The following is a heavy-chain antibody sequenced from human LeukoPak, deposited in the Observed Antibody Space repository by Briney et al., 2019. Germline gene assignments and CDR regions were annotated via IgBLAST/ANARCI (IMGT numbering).Heavy chain of an antibody. CDR2: IYTSGTT. V-gene: IGHV4-61*02. CDR3: AREFES. J-gene: IGHJ5*01. Sequence: SQTLSLTCTVSGGSIRSGSRYWSWIRQPAGKGLEWIGLIYTSGTTKTNPSLESRVTISLDTSKNQFSLKLGSVTAADTAVYYCAREFESWGQGTLVTVSS. CDR1: GGSIRSGSRY.